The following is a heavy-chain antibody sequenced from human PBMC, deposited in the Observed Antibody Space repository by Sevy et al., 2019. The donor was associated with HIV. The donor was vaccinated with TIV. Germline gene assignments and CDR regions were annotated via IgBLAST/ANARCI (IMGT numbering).Heavy chain of an antibody. CDR2: IYYSGSSGNT. J-gene: IGHJ6*02. D-gene: IGHD2-15*01. CDR3: ARAVGYYYYAKDV. Sequence: SETLSLTCTVSGGSISIYYWSWIRQPPGKGLEWIGSIYYSGSSGNTNYNPSLKSRVTISVDTSKSEFSLKLRSVTAADTAVYYCARAVGYYYYAKDVWGQGTTVTVSS. V-gene: IGHV4-59*01. CDR1: GGSISIYY.